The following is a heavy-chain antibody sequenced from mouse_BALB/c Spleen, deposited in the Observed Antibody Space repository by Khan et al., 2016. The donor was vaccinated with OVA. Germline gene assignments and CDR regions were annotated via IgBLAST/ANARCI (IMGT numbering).Heavy chain of an antibody. CDR2: ISTYYGDA. V-gene: IGHV1S137*01. Sequence: VQLQESGAELVRPGVSVKISCKGSGYTFTDYAMHWVKQSHAKSLEWIGVISTYYGDATYNQKFKGKATMTVDNSSSPAYMELARLTSEDSAIYYGARVYGNSRFAYWGQGTLVTVSA. CDR3: ARVYGNSRFAY. CDR1: GYTFTDYA. J-gene: IGHJ3*01. D-gene: IGHD2-10*02.